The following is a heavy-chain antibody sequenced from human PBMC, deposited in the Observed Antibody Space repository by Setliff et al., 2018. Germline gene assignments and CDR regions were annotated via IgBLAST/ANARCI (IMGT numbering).Heavy chain of an antibody. J-gene: IGHJ3*02. CDR3: AKGGDWDDQHYAFDI. V-gene: IGHV3-11*03. CDR1: GFIFSNYF. CDR2: VTTTGGFT. D-gene: IGHD1-1*01. Sequence: GGSLRLSCEGSGFIFSNYFMSWFRQAPGKGLEWLSYVTTTGGFTKEADSVRGRFSVSRDNSKKSVYLQINDLRAEDTALYFCAKGGDWDDQHYAFDIWGQGTMVTVSS.